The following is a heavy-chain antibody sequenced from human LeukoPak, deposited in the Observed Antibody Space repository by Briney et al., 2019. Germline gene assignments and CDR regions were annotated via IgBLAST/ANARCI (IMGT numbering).Heavy chain of an antibody. CDR1: GFNFNNHE. D-gene: IGHD3-9*01. J-gene: IGHJ4*02. V-gene: IGHV3-23*01. CDR2: ISGSGGST. Sequence: PGGSLRLSCVVSGFNFNNHEMNWVRQAPGKGLEWVSAISGSGGSTYYADSVKGRFTISRDNSKNTLYLQMNSLRAEDTAVYYCAKMIGVRYFDWLDQTPDYWGQGTLVTVSS. CDR3: AKMIGVRYFDWLDQTPDY.